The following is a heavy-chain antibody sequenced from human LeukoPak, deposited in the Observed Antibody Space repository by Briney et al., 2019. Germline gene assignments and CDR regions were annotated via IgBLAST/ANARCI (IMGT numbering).Heavy chain of an antibody. V-gene: IGHV3-23*01. CDR2: ISDSGGST. D-gene: IGHD2-2*01. CDR3: AKRVIPAATIYFDY. J-gene: IGHJ4*02. CDR1: EFSFSSYA. Sequence: GGSLRLSCAASEFSFSSYAMSWVRQAPGKGLEWVSSISDSGGSTYYADSVKGRFTISRDNSNNTLYLQMNSLRAGDTAVYYCAKRVIPAATIYFDYWGQGTLVTVSS.